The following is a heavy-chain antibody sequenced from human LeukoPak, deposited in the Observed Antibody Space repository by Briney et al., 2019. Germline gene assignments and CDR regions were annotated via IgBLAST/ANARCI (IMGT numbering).Heavy chain of an antibody. J-gene: IGHJ4*02. Sequence: GGSLRLSCTASGFPFIEYSMNWVRQAPGKGLEWISYIGIDSGNTKYADSVRGRFTISADKAKNSLYLQMNSLRVGDTAVYYCARDHNYAFDNWGQGTLVSVAS. CDR2: IGIDSGNT. V-gene: IGHV3-48*01. CDR1: GFPFIEYS. CDR3: ARDHNYAFDN. D-gene: IGHD1-1*01.